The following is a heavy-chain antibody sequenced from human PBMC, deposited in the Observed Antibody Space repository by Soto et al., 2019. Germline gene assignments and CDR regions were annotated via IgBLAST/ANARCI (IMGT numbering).Heavy chain of an antibody. CDR1: GFTISTHG. D-gene: IGHD1-7*01. CDR3: AAAKTWNFHFTH. Sequence: QAQLVESGGGVVQPGTSLRLSCAASGFTISTHGMHWVRQAPGKGLEWLANIWYDGSNKFYAESVKGRFSISKDNAKNTLYLQMSSLRAEDTAVYYCAAAKTWNFHFTHWGQGTQVTVSS. J-gene: IGHJ4*02. V-gene: IGHV3-33*03. CDR2: IWYDGSNK.